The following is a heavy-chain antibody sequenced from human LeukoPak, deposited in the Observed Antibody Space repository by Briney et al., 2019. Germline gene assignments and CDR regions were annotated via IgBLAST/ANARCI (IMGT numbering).Heavy chain of an antibody. CDR2: IYHSGST. J-gene: IGHJ3*02. Sequence: PSETLSLTCTVSGYSISSGYYWGWIRQPPGKGLEWIGSIYHSGSTYYNPSLKSRVTISVDTSKNQFSLKLSSVTAADTAVYYCARHFTMRHAFDIWGQGTMVTVSS. V-gene: IGHV4-38-2*02. CDR3: ARHFTMRHAFDI. CDR1: GYSISSGYY. D-gene: IGHD3-22*01.